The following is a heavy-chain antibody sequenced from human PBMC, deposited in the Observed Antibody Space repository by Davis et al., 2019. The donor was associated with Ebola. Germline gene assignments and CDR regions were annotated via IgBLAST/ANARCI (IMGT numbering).Heavy chain of an antibody. CDR1: GYTFTSYG. D-gene: IGHD6-13*01. CDR3: ARDRVDSSSWYDYYYHGMDV. V-gene: IGHV1-46*01. Sequence: ASVKVSCKASGYTFTSYGISWVRQAPGQGLEWMGIINPSGGSTSYAQKFQGRVTMTRDTSTSTVYMELSSLRSEDTAVYYCARDRVDSSSWYDYYYHGMDVWGQGTTVTVSS. CDR2: INPSGGST. J-gene: IGHJ6*02.